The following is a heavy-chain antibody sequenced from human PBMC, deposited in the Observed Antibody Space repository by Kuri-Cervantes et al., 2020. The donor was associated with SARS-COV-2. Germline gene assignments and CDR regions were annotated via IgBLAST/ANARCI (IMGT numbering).Heavy chain of an antibody. V-gene: IGHV1-18*01. D-gene: IGHD2-15*01. CDR3: ARDPTNIVVVVAATKGDAFDI. Sequence: ASVKVFCKASGYTFTSYGISWVRQAPGQGLEWMGWISAYNGNTNYAQKLQGRVTMTTDTSTSTAYMELRSLRSDDTAVYYCARDPTNIVVVVAATKGDAFDIWGQGTMVTVSS. CDR2: ISAYNGNT. J-gene: IGHJ3*02. CDR1: GYTFTSYG.